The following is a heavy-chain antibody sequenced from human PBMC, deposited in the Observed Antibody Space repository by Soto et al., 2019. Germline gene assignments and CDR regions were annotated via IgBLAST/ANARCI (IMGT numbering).Heavy chain of an antibody. J-gene: IGHJ6*02. CDR2: INPNSGGT. V-gene: IGHV1-2*04. D-gene: IGHD3-3*01. CDR3: ARDSTIFGSPYGMDV. CDR1: GYTFTGYY. Sequence: GASVKVSCKASGYTFTGYYMHWVRQAPGQGLEWMGWINPNSGGTNYAQKFQGWVTMTRDTSISTAYMELSRLRSDDTAVYYCARDSTIFGSPYGMDVWGQGTTVTVSS.